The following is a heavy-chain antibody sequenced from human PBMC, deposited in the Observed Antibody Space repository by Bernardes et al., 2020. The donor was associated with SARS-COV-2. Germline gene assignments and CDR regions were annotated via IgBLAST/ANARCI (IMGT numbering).Heavy chain of an antibody. V-gene: IGHV1-2*02. CDR3: ARAGGSGSLYYYYYYGMDV. J-gene: IGHJ6*02. D-gene: IGHD3-22*01. Sequence: ASVKVSCKASGYTFTGYYMHWVRQAPGQGLEWMGWINPNSGGTNYAQKFQGRVTMTRDTSISTAYMELSRLRSDDTAVYYCARAGGSGSLYYYYYYGMDVWGQGTTVTVSS. CDR2: INPNSGGT. CDR1: GYTFTGYY.